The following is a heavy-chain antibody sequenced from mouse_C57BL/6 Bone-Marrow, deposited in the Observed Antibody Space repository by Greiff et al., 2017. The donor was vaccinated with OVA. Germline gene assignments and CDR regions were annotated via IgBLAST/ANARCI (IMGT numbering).Heavy chain of an antibody. CDR1: GFNIKDYY. J-gene: IGHJ3*02. CDR3: ARSWWLLRGR. D-gene: IGHD2-3*01. CDR2: IDPEDGET. Sequence: EVQLQESGAELVKPGASVKLSCTASGFNIKDYYMHWVKQRTEQGLEWIGRIDPEDGETKYAPKCQGKATITADTSSNTAYLQLSSLTSEDTAVYYCARSWWLLRGRWGQGTLVTVSA. V-gene: IGHV14-2*01.